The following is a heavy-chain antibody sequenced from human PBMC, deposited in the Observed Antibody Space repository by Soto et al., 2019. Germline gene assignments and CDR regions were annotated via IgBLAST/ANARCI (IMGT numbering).Heavy chain of an antibody. CDR2: IYSGGST. D-gene: IGHD3-22*01. J-gene: IGHJ3*02. V-gene: IGHV3-53*04. CDR1: GFTVSSNY. CDR3: ARVVARDYDSSGYYYVPGAFDI. Sequence: GGSLRLSCAASGFTVSSNYMSLVRQAPGKGLEWVSVIYSGGSTYYADSVKGRFTISRHNSKNTLYLQMNSLRAEDTAVYYCARVVARDYDSSGYYYVPGAFDIWGQGTMVTVSS.